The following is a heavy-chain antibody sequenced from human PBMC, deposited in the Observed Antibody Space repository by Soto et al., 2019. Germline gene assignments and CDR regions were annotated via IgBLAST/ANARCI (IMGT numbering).Heavy chain of an antibody. CDR1: GDYISITSYY. Sequence: QLQLQESGPGLVKPSETLSLTCTVSGDYISITSYYWGWVLQPPGKGLEWIGSIHYSGSTHYNPALQSRVTISGDASKTQLFLKLRSVTAADNAVYYCASTKDETLYFDYWGQGTLVTVSS. J-gene: IGHJ4*02. CDR3: ASTKDETLYFDY. D-gene: IGHD2-15*01. V-gene: IGHV4-39*01. CDR2: IHYSGST.